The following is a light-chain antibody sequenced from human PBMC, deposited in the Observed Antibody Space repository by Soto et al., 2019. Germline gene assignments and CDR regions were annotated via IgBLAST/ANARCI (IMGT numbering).Light chain of an antibody. CDR1: HSLVSPGGDTY. CDR3: MQHTHWPHT. CDR2: MVS. V-gene: IGKV2-30*01. J-gene: IGKJ2*01. Sequence: DAVMTQSPFSLPVTLGQPASISCRSSHSLVSPGGDTYLHGFQRRPGQAPRRLIYMVSIRDSGVPDRFSGSGSGTDFTLKISRVEAEDVGIYYCMQHTHWPHTFGEGTKLEIK.